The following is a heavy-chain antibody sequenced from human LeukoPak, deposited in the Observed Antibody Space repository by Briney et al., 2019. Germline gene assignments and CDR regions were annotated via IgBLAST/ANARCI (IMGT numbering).Heavy chain of an antibody. V-gene: IGHV3-33*08. CDR3: RIAAAEGMDV. Sequence: GKSLRLSCVASGFTLSSYGMHWVRQAPGKGLEWVAVIWYDGSNKYYADSVKGRFTISRDNSKNTLYLQMNSLRAEDTAVYYARIAAAEGMDVWGQGTTVTVSS. D-gene: IGHD6-13*01. J-gene: IGHJ6*02. CDR1: GFTLSSYG. CDR2: IWYDGSNK.